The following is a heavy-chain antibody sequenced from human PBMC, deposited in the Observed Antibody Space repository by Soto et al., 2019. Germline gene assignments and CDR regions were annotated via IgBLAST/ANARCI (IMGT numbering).Heavy chain of an antibody. D-gene: IGHD6-6*01. CDR1: GFTFSSYA. V-gene: IGHV3-30-3*01. Sequence: PGGSLRLSCAASGFTFSSYAMHWVRQAPGKGLEWVAVISYDGSNKYYADSVKGRFTISRDNSKNTLYLQMNSLRAEDTAVYYCARVAARRAIDYWGQGTLVTVS. J-gene: IGHJ4*02. CDR3: ARVAARRAIDY. CDR2: ISYDGSNK.